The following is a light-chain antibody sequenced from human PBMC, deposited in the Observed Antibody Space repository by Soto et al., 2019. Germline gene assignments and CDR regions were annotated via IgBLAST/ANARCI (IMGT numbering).Light chain of an antibody. CDR1: QSLLHSNGYNY. CDR3: MQPLQSWT. J-gene: IGKJ1*01. Sequence: DIVMTQSPLSLPVTPVEPASISFISSQSLLHSNGYNYLDWYLQKPGQSPQLLIYLGSNRASGVPDRFSGSGSGTDFTLKISRVEAEDVGVYYCMQPLQSWTFAQGTKV. V-gene: IGKV2-28*01. CDR2: LGS.